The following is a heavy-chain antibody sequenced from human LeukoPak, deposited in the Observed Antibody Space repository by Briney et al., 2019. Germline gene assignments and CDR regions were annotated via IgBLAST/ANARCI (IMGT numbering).Heavy chain of an antibody. CDR1: RFTLDDYA. J-gene: IGHJ4*02. Sequence: GGSLRLSCAASRFTLDDYAMHWVRQAPGKGLEWVSGISWNSGSIGYADSVKGRFTISRDNAKNSLYLQMNSLRAEDTAVYYCAKDINSSGYFGYFDYWGQGTLLTVSS. CDR2: ISWNSGSI. CDR3: AKDINSSGYFGYFDY. D-gene: IGHD3-22*01. V-gene: IGHV3-9*01.